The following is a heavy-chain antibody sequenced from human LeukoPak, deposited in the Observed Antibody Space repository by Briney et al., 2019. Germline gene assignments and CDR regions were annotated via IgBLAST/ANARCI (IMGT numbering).Heavy chain of an antibody. CDR2: IIPIFGTA. J-gene: IGHJ5*02. V-gene: IGHV1-69*13. CDR3: ARDLIRDPRFDP. Sequence: GASVKVSCKASGGTFSSYAISWVRQAPGQGLEWMGGIIPIFGTANYAQKFQGRVTITADESTSTAYMELSSLRSEDTAVYYCARDLIRDPRFDPWGQGTLVTVSS. D-gene: IGHD3-10*01. CDR1: GGTFSSYA.